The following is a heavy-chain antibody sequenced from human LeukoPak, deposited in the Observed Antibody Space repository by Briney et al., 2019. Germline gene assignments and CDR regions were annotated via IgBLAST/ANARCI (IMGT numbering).Heavy chain of an antibody. D-gene: IGHD3-22*01. Sequence: SETLSLTCAVYGGSFSGYYWSWIRQPPGKGLEWIGEINHSGSTNYNPSLKSRVTISVDTSKNQFSLKLSSVTAADTAVYYCARGETMIVVVIQYFDYWGQGTLVTVSS. V-gene: IGHV4-34*01. CDR2: INHSGST. CDR1: GGSFSGYY. CDR3: ARGETMIVVVIQYFDY. J-gene: IGHJ4*02.